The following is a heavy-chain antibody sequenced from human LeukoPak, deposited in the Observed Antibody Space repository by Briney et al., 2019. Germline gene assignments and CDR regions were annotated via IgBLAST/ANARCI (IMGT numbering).Heavy chain of an antibody. Sequence: GGSLRLTCVASGFRFGRDWISWVRQAPGKGLEWVACVKQDGTEKNYVVSVWGRFTVSVDNGKNSLYLQMDSLRAEDTAKYYCATLDSTKSVLWGRGTAVIVSS. V-gene: IGHV3-7*01. CDR2: VKQDGTEK. CDR3: ATLDSTKSVL. D-gene: IGHD2-2*01. J-gene: IGHJ1*01. CDR1: GFRFGRDW.